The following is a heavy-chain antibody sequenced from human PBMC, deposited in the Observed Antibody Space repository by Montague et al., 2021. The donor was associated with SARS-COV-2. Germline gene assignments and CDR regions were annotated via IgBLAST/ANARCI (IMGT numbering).Heavy chain of an antibody. CDR1: GDSVSINSAA. CDR3: ARDDPYCTNGVCYTGNWFDP. CDR2: TYYRSKWYN. J-gene: IGHJ5*02. V-gene: IGHV6-1*01. Sequence: CAISGDSVSINSAAWNWVRQSPSRGLEWLGRTYYRSKWYNDYAVSVKSRITINPDTSKNQFSLQLNSVTPGDTAVYYCARDDPYCTNGVCYTGNWFDPWGQGTLVTVSS. D-gene: IGHD2-8*01.